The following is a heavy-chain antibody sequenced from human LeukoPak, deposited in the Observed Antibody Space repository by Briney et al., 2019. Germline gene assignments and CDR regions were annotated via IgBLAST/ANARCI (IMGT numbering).Heavy chain of an antibody. CDR1: GFTFKTHA. J-gene: IGHJ6*02. V-gene: IGHV3-23*01. CDR2: IDDSGVIR. Sequence: GGSLRLSCAASGFTFKTHAMSWVRQAPGKGLEWVSRIDDSGVIRSYADSVKGRFTISRDNSKMTLTLQMNSLRAEDTAVYYCAKRLKRNYYYHYAMDVWGQGSTVTVSS. D-gene: IGHD3-22*01. CDR3: AKRLKRNYYYHYAMDV.